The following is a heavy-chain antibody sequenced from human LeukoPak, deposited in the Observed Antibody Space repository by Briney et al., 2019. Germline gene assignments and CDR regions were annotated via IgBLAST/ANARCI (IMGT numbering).Heavy chain of an antibody. Sequence: PSETLSLTCAVYGGSFSGYYWSWIRQPPGKGLEWIGEITYDGSTNYNPSLKSRVTISVDTSKLQFFLNLSSVSAADTAIYYCARGLASGYPPIPFDYWGQGTQVTVSS. CDR3: ARGLASGYPPIPFDY. V-gene: IGHV4-34*01. J-gene: IGHJ4*02. CDR2: ITYDGST. CDR1: GGSFSGYY. D-gene: IGHD3-3*01.